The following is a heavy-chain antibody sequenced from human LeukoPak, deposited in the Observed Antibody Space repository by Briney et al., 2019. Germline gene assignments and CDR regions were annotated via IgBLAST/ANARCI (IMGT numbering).Heavy chain of an antibody. V-gene: IGHV4-59*01. Sequence: SSETLSLTCTVSGSSISSYYWSWIRQPPGKGLEWIGNIYDSGSTNYNPSLKSRVTISVDTSKNQCSLKLSSVTAADTAVYYCARQSISGSSLSYFDYWGQGTLVNVSS. CDR3: ARQSISGSSLSYFDY. D-gene: IGHD3-22*01. CDR2: IYDSGST. J-gene: IGHJ4*02. CDR1: GSSISSYY.